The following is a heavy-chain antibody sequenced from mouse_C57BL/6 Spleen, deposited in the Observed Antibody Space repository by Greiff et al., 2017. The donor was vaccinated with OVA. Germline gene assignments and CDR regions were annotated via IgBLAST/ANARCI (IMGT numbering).Heavy chain of an antibody. CDR3: ARKGQLGYAMDY. V-gene: IGHV1-82*01. Sequence: VMLVESGPELVKPGASVKISCKASGYAFSSSWMNWVKQRPGKGLEWIGRIYPGDGDTNYNGKFKGKATLTADKSSSTAYMQLSSLTSEDSAVYFCARKGQLGYAMDYWGQGTSVTVSS. D-gene: IGHD3-3*01. J-gene: IGHJ4*01. CDR1: GYAFSSSW. CDR2: IYPGDGDT.